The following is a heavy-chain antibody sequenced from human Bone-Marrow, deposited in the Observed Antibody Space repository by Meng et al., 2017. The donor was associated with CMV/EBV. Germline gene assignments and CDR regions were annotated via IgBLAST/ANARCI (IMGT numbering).Heavy chain of an antibody. CDR3: ARYLQLVRWFGP. CDR2: INHSGST. Sequence: LTCAVYGGSCSGYYWSWIRQPPGKGLEWIGEINHSGSTNYNPSLKGRVTISVDTSKNQFSLKLSSVTAADTAVYYCARYLQLVRWFGPWGQGTLVTVSS. D-gene: IGHD6-6*01. V-gene: IGHV4-34*01. J-gene: IGHJ5*02. CDR1: GGSCSGYY.